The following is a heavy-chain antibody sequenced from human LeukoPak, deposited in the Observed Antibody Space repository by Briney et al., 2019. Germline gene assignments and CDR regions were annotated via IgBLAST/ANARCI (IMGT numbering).Heavy chain of an antibody. D-gene: IGHD6-13*01. CDR3: GSDHISRGGGFDY. CDR1: GYTFTGYY. CDR2: INPNSGDT. J-gene: IGHJ4*02. V-gene: IGHV1-2*02. Sequence: AASVKVSCKASGYTFTGYYIHWVRQAPGQGLEWMGSINPNSGDTNYAQNFQGRVTLTGDTSISTAYMELSRLRSDDTAVYYGGSDHISRGGGFDYWGQGTLVTVSS.